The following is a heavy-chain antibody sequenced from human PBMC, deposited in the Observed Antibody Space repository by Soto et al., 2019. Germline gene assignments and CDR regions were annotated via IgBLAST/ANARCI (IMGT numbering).Heavy chain of an antibody. CDR3: ARDQIQLWKNYYYYYGMDV. D-gene: IGHD5-18*01. V-gene: IGHV4-31*03. Sequence: SETLSLTCTVSGGSISSGGYYWSWIRQHPGKGLEWIGYIYYSGSTYYNPSLKSRVTISVDTSKNQFSLKLSSVTAADTAVYYCARDQIQLWKNYYYYYGMDVWGQGTTVTVSS. CDR1: GGSISSGGYY. CDR2: IYYSGST. J-gene: IGHJ6*02.